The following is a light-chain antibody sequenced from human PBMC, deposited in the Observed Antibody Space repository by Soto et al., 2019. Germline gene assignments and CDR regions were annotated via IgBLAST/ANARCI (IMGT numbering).Light chain of an antibody. CDR2: DVS. Sequence: IVLTQSPATLSLSPGERATLSCRASQNISSYLIWYQQKPGQAPRLLMYDVSNRATGIPARFSGSGSGTDFTLTISRLEPEDFAVYYCQQYGSSPQTFGQGTKVDIK. CDR1: QNISSY. V-gene: IGKV3-20*01. J-gene: IGKJ1*01. CDR3: QQYGSSPQT.